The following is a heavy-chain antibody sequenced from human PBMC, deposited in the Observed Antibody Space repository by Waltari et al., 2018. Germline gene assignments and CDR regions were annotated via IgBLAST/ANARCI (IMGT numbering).Heavy chain of an antibody. CDR1: GFTFSSYA. CDR2: SSGSGGST. J-gene: IGHJ4*02. V-gene: IGHV3-23*01. Sequence: EVQLLESGGGLVQPGGSLRLSCAASGFTFSSYAMRWVRQAPGKGLEWVSASSGSGGSTYYADSVKGRFTISRDNSKNTLYLQKNSLRAEDTAVYYCAKSGTPSGWSLLQYYFDYWGQGTLVTVSS. D-gene: IGHD1-26*01. CDR3: AKSGTPSGWSLLQYYFDY.